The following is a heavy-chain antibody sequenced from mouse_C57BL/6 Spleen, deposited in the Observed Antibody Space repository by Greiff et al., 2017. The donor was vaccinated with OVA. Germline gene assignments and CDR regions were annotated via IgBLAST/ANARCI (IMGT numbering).Heavy chain of an antibody. V-gene: IGHV1-19*01. CDR1: GYTFTDYY. CDR2: INPYNGGT. Sequence: EVKLQESGPVLVKPGASVKMSCKASGYTFTDYYMNWVKQSHGKSLEWIGVINPYNGGTSYNQKFKGKATLTVDKSSSTAYMELNSLTSEDSAVYYCARAVEMDYFDYWGQGTTLTVSS. D-gene: IGHD1-1*02. J-gene: IGHJ2*01. CDR3: ARAVEMDYFDY.